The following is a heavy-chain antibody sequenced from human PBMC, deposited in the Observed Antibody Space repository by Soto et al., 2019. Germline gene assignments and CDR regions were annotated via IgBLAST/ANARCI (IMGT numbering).Heavy chain of an antibody. J-gene: IGHJ4*02. V-gene: IGHV3-23*01. D-gene: IGHD1-26*01. Sequence: EVQLLESGGGLVQPGGSLRLSCAASGFTFSNYAMNWVRQAPGKGLEWILVISGRGGSTYYADSGKGRFTISRDKTKNTLELQRRRPGAKDTDLYYCAKRASGSYSDHGSQGTMFTAS. CDR1: GFTFSNYA. CDR3: AKRASGSYSDH. CDR2: ISGRGGST.